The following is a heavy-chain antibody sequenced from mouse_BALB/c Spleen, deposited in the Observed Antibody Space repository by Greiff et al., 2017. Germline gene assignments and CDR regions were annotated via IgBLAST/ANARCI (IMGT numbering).Heavy chain of an antibody. D-gene: IGHD1-1*01. V-gene: IGHV1-54*01. CDR2: INPGSGGT. CDR1: GYAFTNYL. J-gene: IGHJ3*01. Sequence: VKLQESGAELVRPGTSVKVSCKASGYAFTNYLIEWVKQRPGQGLEWIGVINPGSGGTNYNEKFKGKATLTADKSSSTAYMQLSSLTSDDSAVYFCARSGYYGSSFAYWGQGTLVTVSA. CDR3: ARSGYYGSSFAY.